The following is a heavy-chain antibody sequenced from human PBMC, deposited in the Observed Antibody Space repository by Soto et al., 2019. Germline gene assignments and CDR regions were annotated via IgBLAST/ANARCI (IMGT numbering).Heavy chain of an antibody. CDR2: ISGSGGST. CDR3: AKDGYSSGWGQIAEYFQH. D-gene: IGHD6-19*01. CDR1: GFTFSSYA. Sequence: PGGSMRLSCAASGFTFSSYAMSWVRQAPGKGLEWVSAISGSGGSTYYADSVKGRFTISRDNSKNTLYLQMNSLRAEDTAVYYCAKDGYSSGWGQIAEYFQHWGQGTLVTVSS. V-gene: IGHV3-23*01. J-gene: IGHJ1*01.